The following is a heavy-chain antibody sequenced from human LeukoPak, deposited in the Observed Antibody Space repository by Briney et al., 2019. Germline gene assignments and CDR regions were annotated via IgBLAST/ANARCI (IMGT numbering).Heavy chain of an antibody. J-gene: IGHJ4*02. CDR1: GFTFSSYW. V-gene: IGHV3-7*01. Sequence: GGSLRLSCAASGFTFSSYWMSWVRQAPGKGLEWVANIKQDGSEKYYVDSVKGRFTISRDNAKNSLYPQMNSLRAEDTAVYYCARVHLGELSMGFDYWGQGTLVTVSS. CDR2: IKQDGSEK. D-gene: IGHD3-16*02. CDR3: ARVHLGELSMGFDY.